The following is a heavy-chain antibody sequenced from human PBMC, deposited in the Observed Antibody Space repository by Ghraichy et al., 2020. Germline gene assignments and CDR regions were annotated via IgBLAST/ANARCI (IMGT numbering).Heavy chain of an antibody. J-gene: IGHJ6*02. Sequence: SETLSLTCTVSGASISSTSYYWGWIRQPPGKGLEFIGNIYYSGSTSYNPSLKSRVTISIDTSKNQFSLRLSSVTAADAAVYYCARGSVFGTSSFGVGYDYNAMDVWGQGTTVTVSS. D-gene: IGHD3-16*01. CDR1: GASISSTSYY. CDR2: IYYSGST. V-gene: IGHV4-39*07. CDR3: ARGSVFGTSSFGVGYDYNAMDV.